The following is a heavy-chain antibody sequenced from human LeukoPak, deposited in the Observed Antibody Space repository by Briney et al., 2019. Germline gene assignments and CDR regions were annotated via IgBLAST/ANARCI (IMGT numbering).Heavy chain of an antibody. CDR1: GFTFSSYA. J-gene: IGHJ4*01. D-gene: IGHD6-6*01. V-gene: IGHV3-74*01. CDR3: ARYSSSSGGAAYYLDY. Sequence: PGGSLRLSCAASGFTFSSYAMSWVRQVPGKRLVGVSRISGDGSVTNYADSVQGRFTISRDNAKNILYLQINSLRSEDTAVYYCARYSSSSGGAAYYLDYWGHGTLVTVSS. CDR2: ISGDGSVT.